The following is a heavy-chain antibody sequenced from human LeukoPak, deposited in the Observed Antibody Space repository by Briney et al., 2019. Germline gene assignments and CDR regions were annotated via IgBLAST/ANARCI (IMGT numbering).Heavy chain of an antibody. Sequence: SATLSLTCAVSGGPINSGNYDWGWIRQPPGKGLQWIGSINHSGSPYYTPSLQGRVTMSVDTSKNQFSLKLSSVTAADTAVYYCARRIIAAHRGSYFDSWGQGTLVTVSS. CDR2: INHSGSP. D-gene: IGHD6-6*01. V-gene: IGHV4-39*01. CDR1: GGPINSGNYD. J-gene: IGHJ4*02. CDR3: ARRIIAAHRGSYFDS.